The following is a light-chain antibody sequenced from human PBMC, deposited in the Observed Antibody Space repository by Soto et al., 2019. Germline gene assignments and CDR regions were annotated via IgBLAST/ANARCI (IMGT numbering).Light chain of an antibody. Sequence: AIRMTQSPSSLSASTGDRVTITCRATQGISSYLAWYQQKPGTAPKLLIYHASTLESGVPSRFSGSGSGTDFTLTIDNLQPEDFATYYCQHYNGLPWTFGQGTKVDI. J-gene: IGKJ1*01. CDR3: QHYNGLPWT. CDR2: HAS. V-gene: IGKV1-8*01. CDR1: QGISSY.